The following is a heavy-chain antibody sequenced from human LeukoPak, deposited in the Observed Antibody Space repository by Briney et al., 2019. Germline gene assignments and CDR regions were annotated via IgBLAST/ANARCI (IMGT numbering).Heavy chain of an antibody. CDR3: AREGNYYDMDV. CDR1: GFTFSSDW. CDR2: INRDGRST. Sequence: GGSLRLSCAASGFTFSSDWMHWVRHAPGKGLVWVSRINRDGRSTTYADSVKGRFTISRDNAKNTLYLQMNSLRAEDTAVYYCAREGNYYDMDVWGQGTTVTVSS. V-gene: IGHV3-74*01. J-gene: IGHJ6*02.